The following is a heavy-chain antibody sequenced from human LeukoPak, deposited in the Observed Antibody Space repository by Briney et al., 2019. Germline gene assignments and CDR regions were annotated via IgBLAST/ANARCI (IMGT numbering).Heavy chain of an antibody. V-gene: IGHV4-4*02. Sequence: PSGTLSLTCAVSGGSISSTNWWSWVRQPPGKGLEWIGEIYHSGITNYNASLKSRVTILVDKSKNQFSLKLSSVTAADTAVYYCARHGPRYQLLYRYLDAFDIWGQGTMVTVSS. D-gene: IGHD2-2*02. CDR3: ARHGPRYQLLYRYLDAFDI. CDR2: IYHSGIT. J-gene: IGHJ3*02. CDR1: GGSISSTNW.